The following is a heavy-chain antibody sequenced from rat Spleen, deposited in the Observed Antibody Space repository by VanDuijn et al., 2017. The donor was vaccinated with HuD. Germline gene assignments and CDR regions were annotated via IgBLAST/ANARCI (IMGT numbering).Heavy chain of an antibody. CDR1: GFSISSYG. CDR3: ARADVAGLSTDGI. CDR2: IWGNGNT. V-gene: IGHV2-13*01. J-gene: IGHJ1*01. Sequence: QVQLKESGPGLVQPSQTLSLTCTVPGFSISSYGVIWVRQPPGKGLEWMGVIWGNGNTNYKSVFKSRLSISRDTSKSQIYLKMNSLQTEDTATYFCARADVAGLSTDGIWGPGTMVTVSS. D-gene: IGHD1-2*01.